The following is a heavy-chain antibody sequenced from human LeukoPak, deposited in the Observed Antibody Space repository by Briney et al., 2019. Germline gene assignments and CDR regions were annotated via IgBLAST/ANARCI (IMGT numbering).Heavy chain of an antibody. J-gene: IGHJ4*02. CDR1: GFTFNSYA. Sequence: GGSLRLSCAASGFTFNSYAMSWVRQAPGKGLEWVSAISGGGTTYYADSVKGRFTISRDNFKNTLYLQMNSLRAEDTAVYYCAKAIGYCSSISCSPFDYWGQGTLVTVPS. CDR2: ISGGGTT. CDR3: AKAIGYCSSISCSPFDY. V-gene: IGHV3-23*01. D-gene: IGHD2-2*01.